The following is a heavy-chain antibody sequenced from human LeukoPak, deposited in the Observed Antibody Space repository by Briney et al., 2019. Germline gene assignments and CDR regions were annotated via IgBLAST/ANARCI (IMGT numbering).Heavy chain of an antibody. CDR3: ARLYYDSSRPPL. V-gene: IGHV4-39*01. Sequence: ASETLSLTCTVSGGSISSSSYYWGWIRQPPGKGLEWIGSIYYSGSTYYNPSLKSRVTISVDTSKNQFSLKLSSVTAADTAVYYCARLYYDSSRPPLWGQGTLVVVSS. CDR1: GGSISSSSYY. CDR2: IYYSGST. J-gene: IGHJ4*02. D-gene: IGHD3-22*01.